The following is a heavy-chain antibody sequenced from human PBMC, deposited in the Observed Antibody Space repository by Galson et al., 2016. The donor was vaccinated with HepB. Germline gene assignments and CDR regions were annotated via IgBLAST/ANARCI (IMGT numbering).Heavy chain of an antibody. D-gene: IGHD1-14*01. Sequence: SLRLSCAASGFSFDSYYMHWVRQAPGRGLVSVSRTSADGSYTYYADSVRGRFTVSRDNAKNTLYLQLSGLRAEDTAVYYCARESDGNKHVFDIWGPGTMVAVSS. CDR1: GFSFDSYY. V-gene: IGHV3-74*01. CDR3: ARESDGNKHVFDI. CDR2: TSADGSYT. J-gene: IGHJ3*02.